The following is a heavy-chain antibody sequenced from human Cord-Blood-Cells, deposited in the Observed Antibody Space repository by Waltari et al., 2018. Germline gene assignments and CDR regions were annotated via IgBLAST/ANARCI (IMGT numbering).Heavy chain of an antibody. CDR3: AKVGDSSGWYFDY. D-gene: IGHD6-19*01. J-gene: IGHJ4*02. CDR1: GFTFDDYA. CDR2: ISWNSGSI. Sequence: EVQLVESGGGLVQPGRSLRLSCAASGFTFDDYAMLWVRQAPGKGLEWVSGISWNSGSIGYADSVKGRFTISRDNAKNSLYLQMNSLRAEDTALYYCAKVGDSSGWYFDYWGQGTLVTVSS. V-gene: IGHV3-9*01.